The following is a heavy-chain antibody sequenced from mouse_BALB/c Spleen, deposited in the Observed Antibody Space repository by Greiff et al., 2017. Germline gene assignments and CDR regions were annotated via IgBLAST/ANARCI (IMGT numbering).Heavy chain of an antibody. CDR2: ISYSGST. CDR1: GYSITSDYA. V-gene: IGHV3-2*02. D-gene: IGHD2-2*01. CDR3: AGYDWFAY. Sequence: EVKLMESGPGLVKPSQSLSLTCTVTGYSITSDYAWNWIRQFPGNKLEWMGYISYSGSTSYNPSLKSRTSITRDTSKNLFYLQLNSVTTEDTATYYCAGYDWFAYWGQGTLVTVSA. J-gene: IGHJ3*01.